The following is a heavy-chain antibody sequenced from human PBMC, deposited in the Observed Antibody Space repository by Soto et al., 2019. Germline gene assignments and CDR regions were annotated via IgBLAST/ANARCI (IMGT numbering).Heavy chain of an antibody. CDR3: AKAPGVLRFLEWLDLDYGMDV. Sequence: GGSLRLSCVASGFTFSSYAMSWVRQAPGKGLEWVSAISGSGGSTYYADSVKGRFTISRDNSKNTLYLQMNSLRAEDTAVYYCAKAPGVLRFLEWLDLDYGMDVWGQGTTVTVSS. D-gene: IGHD3-3*01. J-gene: IGHJ6*02. V-gene: IGHV3-23*01. CDR1: GFTFSSYA. CDR2: ISGSGGST.